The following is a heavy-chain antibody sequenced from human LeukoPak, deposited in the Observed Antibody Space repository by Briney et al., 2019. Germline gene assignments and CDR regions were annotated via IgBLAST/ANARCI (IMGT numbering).Heavy chain of an antibody. CDR1: GFTFSSYW. CDR3: ARGPDSRGYLRGL. V-gene: IGHV3-74*01. Sequence: GGSLRLSCAASGFTFSSYWMHWVRHAPGKGLVWVSRINSDGSSTSYADPVKGRFTISRDNAKNTLYLQMNSLRAEDTAVYYCARGPDSRGYLRGLWGQGTLVTVSS. D-gene: IGHD3-22*01. J-gene: IGHJ4*02. CDR2: INSDGSST.